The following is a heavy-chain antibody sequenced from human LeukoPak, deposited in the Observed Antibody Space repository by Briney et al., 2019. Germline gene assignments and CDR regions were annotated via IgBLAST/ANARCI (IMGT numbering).Heavy chain of an antibody. CDR2: IIPIFGTA. CDR3: ARVSDSRGWSSDY. V-gene: IGHV1-69*13. J-gene: IGHJ4*02. D-gene: IGHD6-19*01. Sequence: GASVKVSCKASGGTFSSYAISWVRQAPGQGLEWMGGIIPIFGTANYAQKFQGRVTITADESTSTAYMELSSLRSEDTAVYYCARVSDSRGWSSDYWGQGTLVTVSS. CDR1: GGTFSSYA.